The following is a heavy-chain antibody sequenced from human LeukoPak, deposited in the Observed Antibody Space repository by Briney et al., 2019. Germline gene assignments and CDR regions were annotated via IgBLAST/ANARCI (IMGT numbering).Heavy chain of an antibody. Sequence: PSETLSLTCTVSGGSISRYYWSWIRQPPGKGLEWIGYIYYSGSTNYNPSLKSRVAISVDTSKNQFSLKLSSVTATDTALYFCGRLRNIAAPWIDYWGQGTLVTVAS. J-gene: IGHJ4*02. CDR1: GGSISRYY. V-gene: IGHV4-59*08. CDR2: IYYSGST. CDR3: GRLRNIAAPWIDY. D-gene: IGHD6-13*01.